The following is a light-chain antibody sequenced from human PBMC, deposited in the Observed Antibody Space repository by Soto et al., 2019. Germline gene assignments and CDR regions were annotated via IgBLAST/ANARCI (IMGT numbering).Light chain of an antibody. V-gene: IGKV3-15*01. Sequence: ETVMTQSPATLSVSPGERATLSCRASQSVTSNLAWYQQKPGQAPRLLVYDASTRATGIPARFSGSGSGTEFTLTISSLQSEDFAVYYCPQYNTWPPFTFGPGTKVDIK. J-gene: IGKJ3*01. CDR2: DAS. CDR1: QSVTSN. CDR3: PQYNTWPPFT.